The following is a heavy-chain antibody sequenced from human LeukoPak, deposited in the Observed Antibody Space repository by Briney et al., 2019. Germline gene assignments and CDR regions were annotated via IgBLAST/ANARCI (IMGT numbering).Heavy chain of an antibody. V-gene: IGHV3-30*18. D-gene: IGHD2-2*01. CDR1: GFTFSSYG. Sequence: GGSLRLSCAASGFTFSSYGMNWVRQAPGKGLEWVAVISYDGTKKYYADSVKGRFTISRDNSKNTLSLQMNSLRPEDTAVYYCAKDRSSTGIYGMDVWGQGTTVTVSS. CDR3: AKDRSSTGIYGMDV. J-gene: IGHJ6*02. CDR2: ISYDGTKK.